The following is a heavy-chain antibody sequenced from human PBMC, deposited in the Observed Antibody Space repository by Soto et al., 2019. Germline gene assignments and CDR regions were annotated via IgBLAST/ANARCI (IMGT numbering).Heavy chain of an antibody. CDR2: IIPMFGSV. CDR3: ARGDILTPNKGMAV. Sequence: QVQLVQSGAGVKKPGSSVRVSCKSSGGSFTSYGINWLRQAPGQGLEWMGGIIPMFGSVNVAQKFQDRVTVTADKSTSTAYMELNSLTSEDTAVYYCARGDILTPNKGMAVWGQGTTVTVSS. D-gene: IGHD3-9*01. J-gene: IGHJ6*02. CDR1: GGSFTSYG. V-gene: IGHV1-69*06.